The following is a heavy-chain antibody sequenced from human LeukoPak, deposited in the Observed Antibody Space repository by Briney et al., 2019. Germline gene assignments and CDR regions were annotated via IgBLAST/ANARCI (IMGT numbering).Heavy chain of an antibody. CDR2: IWYDGSKK. D-gene: IGHD3-9*01. J-gene: IGHJ4*02. V-gene: IGHV3-33*01. CDR1: GFTFSSYG. CDR3: ARVLSGTLTFDH. Sequence: PGTSLRLSCAASGFTFSSYGMHWVRQAPGKGLEWVAVIWYDGSKKYYADSVKGRFTISRDNSKNTLYLQMNSLRAEDTAVYYCARVLSGTLTFDHWGQGTLVAVSS.